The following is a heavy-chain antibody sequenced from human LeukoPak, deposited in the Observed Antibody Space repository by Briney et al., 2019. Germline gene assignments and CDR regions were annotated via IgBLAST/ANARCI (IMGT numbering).Heavy chain of an antibody. CDR1: GFTFSSYS. CDR3: AREGGGSGLWYYDL. D-gene: IGHD1-26*01. Sequence: AGGSLRLSCAASGFTFSSYSMHWVRQAPGKGPEFVSVIGGGGVTTFYADSVKDRFTISRDNSKNTLYLEMGSLGAEDMAVYYCAREGGGSGLWYYDLWGRGTLVTVSS. V-gene: IGHV3-64*02. J-gene: IGHJ2*01. CDR2: IGGGGVTT.